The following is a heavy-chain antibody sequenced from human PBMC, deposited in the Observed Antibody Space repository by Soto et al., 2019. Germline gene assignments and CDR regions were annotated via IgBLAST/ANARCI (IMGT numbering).Heavy chain of an antibody. CDR2: IPSKTNTYAT. Sequence: PGGSLRLSCAASGFTFSGSTIHWVRQTSGKGLEWVGRIPSKTNTYATAYAASVKGRFTISRDDSKNTAYLQMDSLKTEDTAVYYCTWQHLDVPVASAIDYWGQGTLVTVSS. D-gene: IGHD6-19*01. CDR1: GFTFSGST. CDR3: TWQHLDVPVASAIDY. J-gene: IGHJ4*02. V-gene: IGHV3-73*01.